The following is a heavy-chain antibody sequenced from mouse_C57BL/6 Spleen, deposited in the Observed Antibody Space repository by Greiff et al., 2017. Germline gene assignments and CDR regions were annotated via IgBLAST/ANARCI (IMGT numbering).Heavy chain of an antibody. CDR3: ARALPYFDY. Sequence: QVQLQQSGPELVKPGASVKISCKASGYAFSSSWMNWVKQRPGKGLEWIGRIYPGDGDTNYNGKVKGKATLTADKSSSTAYLQLSSLTSEDSAVYFCARALPYFDYWGQGTTLTVSS. V-gene: IGHV1-82*01. J-gene: IGHJ2*01. D-gene: IGHD2-1*01. CDR1: GYAFSSSW. CDR2: IYPGDGDT.